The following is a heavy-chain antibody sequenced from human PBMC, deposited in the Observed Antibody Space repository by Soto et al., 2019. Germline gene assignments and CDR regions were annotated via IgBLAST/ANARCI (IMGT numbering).Heavy chain of an antibody. D-gene: IGHD3-3*01. Sequence: PGGSLRLSCTASGFTFSAYSMNWVRQAPGTGLEWLSYISGSSSTIYYADSVKGRFTISRDNAKNSLYLQMNSLRDEDTAVYFCARVLLASFGVVSGFEGTYFDSWGQGTVVTVSS. J-gene: IGHJ4*02. CDR2: ISGSSSTI. CDR1: GFTFSAYS. CDR3: ARVLLASFGVVSGFEGTYFDS. V-gene: IGHV3-48*02.